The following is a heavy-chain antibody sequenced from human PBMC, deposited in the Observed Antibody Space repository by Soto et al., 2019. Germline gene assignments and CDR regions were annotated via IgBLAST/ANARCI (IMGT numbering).Heavy chain of an antibody. CDR3: ARGIAVAPGAFDI. CDR2: INHRGDDT. CDR1: GFTFSSHA. J-gene: IGHJ3*02. D-gene: IGHD6-19*01. V-gene: IGHV3-23*01. Sequence: LRLSCAASGFTFSSHAMSWLRQAPGKGLEWVSAINHRGDDTYYADSVKGRVTISRDDSKNSVFLQINSLKTEDTAVYYCARGIAVAPGAFDIWGQGTMVTVS.